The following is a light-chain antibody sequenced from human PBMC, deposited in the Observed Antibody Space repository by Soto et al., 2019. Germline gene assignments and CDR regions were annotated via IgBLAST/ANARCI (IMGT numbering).Light chain of an antibody. CDR1: QSIGLA. V-gene: IGKV3-11*01. CDR3: QQSTDRPPWK. J-gene: IGKJ1*01. CDR2: DAS. Sequence: EIVLTESLATLSFTPVERSTVSFISSQSIGLAIAWYQHKPGQAPRLLIFDASQRATGIPARFRGSGSGTDFTLSIRSLEPEDFAVYYCQQSTDRPPWKCGQGNTGGIK.